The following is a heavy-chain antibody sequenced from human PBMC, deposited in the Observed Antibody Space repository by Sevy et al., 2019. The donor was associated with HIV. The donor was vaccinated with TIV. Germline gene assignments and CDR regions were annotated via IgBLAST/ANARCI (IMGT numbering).Heavy chain of an antibody. D-gene: IGHD1-26*01. V-gene: IGHV1-18*01. CDR3: ARDVTGNYYVDY. J-gene: IGHJ4*02. CDR1: GYTFTDYG. Sequence: ASVKVSCKTSGYTFTDYGIGWVRQAPAQGLEWVSWIKPSDGNRNYAQSLQGRVTMTTDTSTGTAYMELWSLRSDDTAIYYCARDVTGNYYVDYWGQGTLVTVSS. CDR2: IKPSDGNR.